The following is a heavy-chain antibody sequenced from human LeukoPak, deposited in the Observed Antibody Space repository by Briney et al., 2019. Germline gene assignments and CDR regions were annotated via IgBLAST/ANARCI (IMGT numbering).Heavy chain of an antibody. CDR3: AKAGNRNYYGPGSYSGYYFDY. CDR2: ISGSGGST. V-gene: IGHV3-23*01. CDR1: GFTFSSYA. J-gene: IGHJ4*02. D-gene: IGHD3-10*01. Sequence: PGGSLRLSCAASGFTFSSYAMSWVRQAPGKGLEWVSAISGSGGSTYYADSVKGRFTISRDNSKNTLYLQMNSLRAEDTAVYYCAKAGNRNYYGPGSYSGYYFDYWGQGTLVTVSS.